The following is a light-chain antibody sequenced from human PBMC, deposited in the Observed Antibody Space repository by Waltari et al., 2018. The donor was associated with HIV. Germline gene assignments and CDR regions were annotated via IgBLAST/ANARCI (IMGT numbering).Light chain of an antibody. CDR3: QQYNSYPWT. J-gene: IGKJ1*01. Sequence: DIPKTQSPLTLPVSAGDRVTITCRASQSISSWLAWYQQKPGKAPKLLIYKASSLVSGVPSRFSGSGSGTEFTLTISSLQPDDFATYYCQQYNSYPWTFGQGTKLEIK. V-gene: IGKV1-5*03. CDR2: KAS. CDR1: QSISSW.